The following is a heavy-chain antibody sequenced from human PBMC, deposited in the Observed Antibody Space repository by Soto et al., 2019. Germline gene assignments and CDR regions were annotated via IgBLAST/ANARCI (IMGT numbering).Heavy chain of an antibody. Sequence: GGSLRLSCAASGFTVSSNYMSWVRQAPGKGLEWVSVIYSGGSTYYADSVKGRFTISRDNSKNTLYLQMNSLRAEDTAVYYCAGGANSYYGSGSFYYYYYMDVWGKGTTVTVSS. CDR3: AGGANSYYGSGSFYYYYYMDV. CDR2: IYSGGST. CDR1: GFTVSSNY. V-gene: IGHV3-66*01. D-gene: IGHD3-10*01. J-gene: IGHJ6*03.